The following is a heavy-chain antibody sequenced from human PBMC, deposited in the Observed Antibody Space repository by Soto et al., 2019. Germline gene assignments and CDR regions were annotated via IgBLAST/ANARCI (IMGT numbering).Heavy chain of an antibody. V-gene: IGHV3-23*01. CDR2: ISGSGGT. Sequence: GGSLRLSCAASGFTFSSYGMTWVRQAPGKGLEWVSGISGSGGTYYADPVKGRFIISRDTSKNTMYLQMNSLRVEETAVYYCPIDPRGPVYWGQGSLVTVSS. D-gene: IGHD6-25*01. CDR1: GFTFSSYG. J-gene: IGHJ4*02. CDR3: PIDPRGPVY.